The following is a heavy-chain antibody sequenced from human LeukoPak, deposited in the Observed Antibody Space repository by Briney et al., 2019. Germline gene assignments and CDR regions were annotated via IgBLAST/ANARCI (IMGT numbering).Heavy chain of an antibody. D-gene: IGHD4-17*01. V-gene: IGHV3-49*03. Sequence: PGGSLRLSCTASGFTFGDYAMSWFRQAPGKGLEWVGLIRSKAYGGTTDYAASVKGRFTISRDDSKSIAYLQMNSLKTEDTAVFYCSRGRVTTDYWGQGTLVTVSS. CDR1: GFTFGDYA. CDR3: SRGRVTTDY. CDR2: IRSKAYGGTT. J-gene: IGHJ4*02.